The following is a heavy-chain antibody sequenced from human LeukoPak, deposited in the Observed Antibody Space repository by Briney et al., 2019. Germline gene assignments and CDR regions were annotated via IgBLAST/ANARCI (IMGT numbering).Heavy chain of an antibody. V-gene: IGHV3-23*01. Sequence: GGSLRLSCAAFGFTFSSYAMSWVRQAPGKGLEWVSAISGSGGSTYYADSVKGRFTISRDNSKNTLYLQMNSLRAEDTAVYYCAKFLPTHIVVANYYFDYWGQGTLVTVSS. CDR2: ISGSGGST. CDR1: GFTFSSYA. J-gene: IGHJ4*02. D-gene: IGHD2-21*01. CDR3: AKFLPTHIVVANYYFDY.